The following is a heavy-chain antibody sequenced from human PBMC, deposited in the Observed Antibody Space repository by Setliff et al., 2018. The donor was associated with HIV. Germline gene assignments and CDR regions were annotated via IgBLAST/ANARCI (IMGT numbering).Heavy chain of an antibody. V-gene: IGHV4-39*01. CDR3: VRQGLTMNRGVPAPILYYFDY. CDR1: GGSIISSSYY. CDR2: MYYRGTT. J-gene: IGHJ4*02. D-gene: IGHD3-10*01. Sequence: SETLSLTCTVSGGSIISSSYYWGWIRQPPGKGLEWIGTMYYRGTTCNNPSLKSRVTFSADTSKNQFSLNLDSVTATDTAVYYCVRQGLTMNRGVPAPILYYFDYWGQGILVTSPQ.